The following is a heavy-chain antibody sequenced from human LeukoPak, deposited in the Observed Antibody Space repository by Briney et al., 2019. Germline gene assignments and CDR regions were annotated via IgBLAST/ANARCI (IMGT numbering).Heavy chain of an antibody. Sequence: SVKVSCKASGGTFSSYAISWVRQAPGQGLEWMGRIIPILGIANYAQKFQGRVTITADKSTSTAYMELSSLRSEDTAVYYCARAPYYDFWSGYYFDYWGQGTLVTVSS. CDR1: GGTFSSYA. CDR2: IIPILGIA. J-gene: IGHJ4*02. V-gene: IGHV1-69*04. D-gene: IGHD3-3*01. CDR3: ARAPYYDFWSGYYFDY.